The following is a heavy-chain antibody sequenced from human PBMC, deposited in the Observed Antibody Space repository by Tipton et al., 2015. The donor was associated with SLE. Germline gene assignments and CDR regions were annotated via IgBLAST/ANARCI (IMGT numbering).Heavy chain of an antibody. D-gene: IGHD3-10*01. J-gene: IGHJ3*02. CDR2: IYHSGST. CDR1: GGSISSSNW. CDR3: ARVGRLTMVQEAFDI. Sequence: TLSLTCAVSGGSISSSNWWSWVRQPPGKGLEWIGEIYHSGSTNYNPSLKSRVTISVDTSKNQFSLKLSSVTAADTAVYYCARVGRLTMVQEAFDIWGQGTMVTVSS. V-gene: IGHV4-4*02.